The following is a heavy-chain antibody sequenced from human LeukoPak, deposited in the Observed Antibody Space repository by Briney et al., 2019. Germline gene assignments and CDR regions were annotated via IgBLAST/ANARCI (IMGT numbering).Heavy chain of an antibody. D-gene: IGHD2-15*01. Sequence: GGSLRLSCAASGFTFSNHWMHWVRQAPGKGLVWVSDISNDGSSSSYEDSVKGRFTISRDNAKNTLYLQMSSLRVEDTAMYYCVRDSGGPDYWGQGTLVTVSS. CDR3: VRDSGGPDY. CDR2: ISNDGSSS. CDR1: GFTFSNHW. J-gene: IGHJ4*02. V-gene: IGHV3-74*01.